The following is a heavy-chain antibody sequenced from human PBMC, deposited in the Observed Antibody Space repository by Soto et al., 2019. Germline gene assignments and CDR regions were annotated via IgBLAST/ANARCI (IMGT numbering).Heavy chain of an antibody. Sequence: EVQLVESGGGLVQPGGSLRLSCAASGFTFSSYAMHWVRQAPGKGLEYVSAISSNGGSTYYANSVKGRFTIARDNSKNTLYLQMGRLRAEDMAVYYCARGPLGYCSGGSGYEDWYFDLWGRGTLVTVSS. J-gene: IGHJ2*01. CDR3: ARGPLGYCSGGSGYEDWYFDL. CDR1: GFTFSSYA. CDR2: ISSNGGST. V-gene: IGHV3-64*01. D-gene: IGHD2-15*01.